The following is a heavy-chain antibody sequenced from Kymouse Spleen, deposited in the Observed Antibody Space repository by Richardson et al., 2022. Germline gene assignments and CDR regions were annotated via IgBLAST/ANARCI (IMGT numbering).Heavy chain of an antibody. CDR1: GFTFSSYG. D-gene: IGHD6-13*01,IGHD6-19*01,IGHD6-25*01. J-gene: IGHJ6*02. Sequence: QVQLVESGGGVVQPGRSLRLSCAASGFTFSSYGMHWVRQAPGKGLEWVAVISYDGSNKYYADSVKGRFTISRDNSKNTLYLQMNSLRAEDTAVYYCAKGWVYYYYYGMDVWGQGTTVTVSS. V-gene: IGHV3-30*18. CDR3: AKGWVYYYYYGMDV. CDR2: ISYDGSNK.